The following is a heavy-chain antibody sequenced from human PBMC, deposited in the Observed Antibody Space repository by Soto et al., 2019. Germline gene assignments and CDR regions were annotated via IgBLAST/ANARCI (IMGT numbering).Heavy chain of an antibody. CDR2: VYYSGST. V-gene: IGHV4-39*01. CDR3: ERLEGFTVKDV. D-gene: IGHD3-3*01. J-gene: IGHJ6*02. CDR1: GGSISSSSYY. Sequence: SETLSLTCTVSGGSISSSSYYWGWIRQPPGKGLEWIGNVYYSGSTYYNPSLKSRVTISVDTSKNQFSLRLRSVTAADTAVYYCERLEGFTVKDVWGQGTTVTVSS.